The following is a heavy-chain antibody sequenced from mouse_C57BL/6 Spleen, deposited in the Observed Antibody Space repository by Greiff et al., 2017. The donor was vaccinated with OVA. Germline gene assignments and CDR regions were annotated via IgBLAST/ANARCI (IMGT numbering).Heavy chain of an antibody. V-gene: IGHV12-3*01. CDR3: AGAHYGYDDGYAMDY. J-gene: IGHJ4*01. Sequence: VQLQESGPGLVKPSQSLFLTCSITGFPITSGYYWIWIRQSPGKPLEWMGYITHSGETFYNPSLQSPISITRETSKNQFFLQLNSVTTEDTAMYYCAGAHYGYDDGYAMDYWGQGTSVTVSS. D-gene: IGHD2-2*01. CDR2: ITHSGET. CDR1: GFPITSGYY.